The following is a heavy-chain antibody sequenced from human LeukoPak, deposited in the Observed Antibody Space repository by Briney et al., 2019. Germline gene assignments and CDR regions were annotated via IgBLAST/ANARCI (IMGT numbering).Heavy chain of an antibody. D-gene: IGHD5-18*01. CDR2: TYYRSKWNT. CDR3: ARGCYSSFDY. V-gene: IGHV6-1*01. J-gene: IGHJ4*02. Sequence: SQTLSLTCAISGVSLSNNNVACNWISQSPSRGLEWRGWTYYRSKWNTDYAVSVKSRITINSATSQNQISLQLNSVAPEDTAVYYCARGCYSSFDYWDQGTLVTVSS. CDR1: GVSLSNNNVA.